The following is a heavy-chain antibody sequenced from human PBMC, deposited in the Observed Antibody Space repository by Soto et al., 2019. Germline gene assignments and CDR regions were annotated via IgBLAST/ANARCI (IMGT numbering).Heavy chain of an antibody. CDR3: ARGRCSSNSCYPLYYFFGMDV. D-gene: IGHD2-2*01. CDR2: IGSAGDT. V-gene: IGHV3-13*04. Sequence: GFLRLSCVATGFTFDTFGMHWVRQTAGKGLEWVSAIGSAGDTYYPDSVKGRFTISRENAKNSLYLQMNSLRAGDTAVYYCARGRCSSNSCYPLYYFFGMDVWGQGTTVTVSS. CDR1: GFTFDTFG. J-gene: IGHJ6*02.